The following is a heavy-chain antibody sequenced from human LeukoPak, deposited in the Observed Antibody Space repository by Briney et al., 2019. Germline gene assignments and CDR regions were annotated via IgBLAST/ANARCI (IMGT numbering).Heavy chain of an antibody. CDR3: ARTVAGAHPYYYYGMDV. J-gene: IGHJ6*02. D-gene: IGHD6-19*01. Sequence: SETLSLTCTVSGGSTSSYYWSWIRQPPGKGLEWIGYIYYSGSTNYNPSLKSRVTISVDTSKNQFSLKLSSVTAADTAVYYCARTVAGAHPYYYYGMDVWGQGTTVTVSS. CDR2: IYYSGST. CDR1: GGSTSSYY. V-gene: IGHV4-59*01.